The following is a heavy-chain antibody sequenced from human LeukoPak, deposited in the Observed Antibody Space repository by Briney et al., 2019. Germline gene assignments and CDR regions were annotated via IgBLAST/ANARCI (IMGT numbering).Heavy chain of an antibody. V-gene: IGHV4-39*07. CDR1: GGSISSSSYY. Sequence: PSETLSLTCTVSGGSISSSSYYWGWIRQPPGKGLEWIGSIYYSGSTYYNPSLKSRVTISVDRSKNQFSLKLSSMTAADTAVYYCARENEQYYYMDVWGKGTTVTVSS. J-gene: IGHJ6*03. CDR3: ARENEQYYYMDV. CDR2: IYYSGST.